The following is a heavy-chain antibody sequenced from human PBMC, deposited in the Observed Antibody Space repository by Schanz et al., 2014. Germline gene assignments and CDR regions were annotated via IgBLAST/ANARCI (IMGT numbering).Heavy chain of an antibody. CDR2: INPSGGST. CDR3: ARDGEAAAGCDY. Sequence: QVQLVQSGAEVKKPGASVRLSCEASGYTFTSYDINWVRQAPGQGLEWMGIINPSGGSTSYAQKFQGRVTMTRDTSTSTVYMELSSLRSEDTAVYYCARDGEAAAGCDYWGQGTLXTVSS. J-gene: IGHJ4*02. D-gene: IGHD6-13*01. V-gene: IGHV1-46*03. CDR1: GYTFTSYD.